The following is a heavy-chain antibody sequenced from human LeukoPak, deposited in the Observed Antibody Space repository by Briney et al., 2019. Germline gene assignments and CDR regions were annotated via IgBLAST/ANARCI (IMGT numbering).Heavy chain of an antibody. Sequence: PGGSLRLSCAASGFTFSSYAMSWVREAPGKGLEWGSAISGSGGSTYYADSVKGRFTISRDNSKNTLYLQMNSLRAEDTAVYYCAKGKLWFGELLSYFDYWGQGTLVTVSS. V-gene: IGHV3-23*01. D-gene: IGHD3-10*01. CDR2: ISGSGGST. CDR3: AKGKLWFGELLSYFDY. CDR1: GFTFSSYA. J-gene: IGHJ4*02.